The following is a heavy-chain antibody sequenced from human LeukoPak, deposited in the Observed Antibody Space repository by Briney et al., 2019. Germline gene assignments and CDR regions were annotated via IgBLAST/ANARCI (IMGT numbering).Heavy chain of an antibody. Sequence: GASEKVSCKASGYTFTSYGISWVRQAPGQGLEWMGWISAYNGNTNYAQKLQGRVTMTTDTSTSTAYMELRSLRSDDTAVYYCARLLYYGSGSYSVPDDYWGQGTLVTVSS. CDR3: ARLLYYGSGSYSVPDDY. CDR2: ISAYNGNT. CDR1: GYTFTSYG. V-gene: IGHV1-18*01. D-gene: IGHD3-10*01. J-gene: IGHJ4*02.